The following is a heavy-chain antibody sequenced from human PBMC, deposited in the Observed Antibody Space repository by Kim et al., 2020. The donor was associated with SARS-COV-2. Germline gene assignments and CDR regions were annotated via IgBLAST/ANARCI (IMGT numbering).Heavy chain of an antibody. CDR3: ARDLGYGTGGMDV. CDR2: IWYDGSNK. CDR1: GFTFSSYG. Sequence: GGSLRLSCAASGFTFSSYGMHWVRQAPGKGLEWVAVIWYDGSNKYYADSVKGRFTISRDNSKNTLYLQMNSLRAEDTAVYYCARDLGYGTGGMDVWGQGTTVTVSS. D-gene: IGHD3-10*01. V-gene: IGHV3-33*01. J-gene: IGHJ6*02.